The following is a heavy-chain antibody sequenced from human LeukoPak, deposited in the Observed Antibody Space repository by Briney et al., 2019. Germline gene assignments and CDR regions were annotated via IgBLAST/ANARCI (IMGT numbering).Heavy chain of an antibody. CDR1: GFTFSSYA. CDR3: ARSRGSGWYWAFDI. CDR2: ISYDGSNK. V-gene: IGHV3-30*04. D-gene: IGHD6-19*01. Sequence: GGYLRLSCAASGFTFSSYAMHWVRQAPGKGLEWVAVISYDGSNKYYADSVKGRFTISRDNSKNTLYLQMNSLRAEDTAVYYCARSRGSGWYWAFDIWGQGTMVTVSS. J-gene: IGHJ3*02.